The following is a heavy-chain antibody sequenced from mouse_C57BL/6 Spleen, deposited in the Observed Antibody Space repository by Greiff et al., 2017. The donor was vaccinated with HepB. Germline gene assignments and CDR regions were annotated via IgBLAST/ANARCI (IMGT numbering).Heavy chain of an antibody. CDR1: GYSITSGYY. Sequence: EVQLQQSGPGLVKPSQSLSLTCSVTGYSITSGYYWNWIRQFPGNKLEWMGYISYDGSNNYNPSLKNRISITRDTSKNQFFLKLNSVTTEDTATYYCARGRQLRLLYYFDYWGQGTTLTVSS. V-gene: IGHV3-6*01. J-gene: IGHJ2*01. D-gene: IGHD3-2*02. CDR2: ISYDGSN. CDR3: ARGRQLRLLYYFDY.